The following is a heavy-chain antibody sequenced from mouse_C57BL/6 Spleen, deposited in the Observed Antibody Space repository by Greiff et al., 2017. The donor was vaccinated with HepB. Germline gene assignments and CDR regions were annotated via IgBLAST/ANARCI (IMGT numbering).Heavy chain of an antibody. CDR3: ERGDYYGSSSHYYAMDY. D-gene: IGHD1-1*01. CDR1: GYAFSSSW. CDR2: IYPGDGDT. Sequence: VQLQQSGPELVKPGASVKISCKASGYAFSSSWMNWVKQRPGKGLEWIGRIYPGDGDTNYNGKFKGKATLTADKSSSTAYMQLSSLTSEDSAVYFCERGDYYGSSSHYYAMDYWGQGTSVTVSS. V-gene: IGHV1-82*01. J-gene: IGHJ4*01.